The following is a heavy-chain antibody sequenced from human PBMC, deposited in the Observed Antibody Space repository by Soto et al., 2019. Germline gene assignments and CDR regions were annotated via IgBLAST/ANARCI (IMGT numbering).Heavy chain of an antibody. D-gene: IGHD2-2*01. CDR1: GFTFSSYA. CDR2: ISGSGGST. V-gene: IGHV3-23*01. J-gene: IGHJ6*03. CDR3: AKDLVSCSSTSCYASYYYYYMDV. Sequence: GGSLRLSCAASGFTFSSYAMSWVRQAPGKGLEWVSAISGSGGSTYYADSVKGRFTISRDKSKNTLYLQMNSLRAEDTAVYYCAKDLVSCSSTSCYASYYYYYMDVWGKGTTVTVSS.